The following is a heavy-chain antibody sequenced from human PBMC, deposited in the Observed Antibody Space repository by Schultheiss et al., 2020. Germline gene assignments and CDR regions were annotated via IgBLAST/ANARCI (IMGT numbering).Heavy chain of an antibody. V-gene: IGHV3-73*01. CDR2: IRSKTNNYAT. CDR1: GFTFSDSA. D-gene: IGHD1-14*01. J-gene: IGHJ4*02. CDR3: TVVWPGRY. Sequence: GGSLRLSCAASGFTFSDSAMHWVRQASGKGLEWVGRIRSKTNNYATAYPASVKGRFTISRDDSKNTAYLQMNSLKTEDTAVYYCTVVWPGRYWGQGTLVTVSS.